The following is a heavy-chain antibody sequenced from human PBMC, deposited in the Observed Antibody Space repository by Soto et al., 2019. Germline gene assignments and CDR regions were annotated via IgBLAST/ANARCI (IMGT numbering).Heavy chain of an antibody. V-gene: IGHV1-8*01. D-gene: IGHD6-13*01. CDR1: GYTFTSYD. Sequence: QVQLVQSGAEVKKPGASVNVSCMASGYTFTSYDINWVRQATGQGLEWMGWMNPNSGNTDYAQKFQGRVTMTRNTSISTAYMELSSLRSEDTAVYYCARERSAAGAGWFDPWGQGTLVTVSS. CDR2: MNPNSGNT. J-gene: IGHJ5*02. CDR3: ARERSAAGAGWFDP.